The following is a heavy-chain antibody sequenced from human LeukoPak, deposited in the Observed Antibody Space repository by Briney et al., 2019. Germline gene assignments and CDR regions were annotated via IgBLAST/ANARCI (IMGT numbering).Heavy chain of an antibody. CDR3: VRGSSANYDT. V-gene: IGHV3-23*01. Sequence: GGSLRLSCAASGFTFSSYAMCWVRQAPGKGLQWVSSITRSGDNTYYADSVKGRFTICRDNTKNTLHLQVNSLRAEDTAVYYCVRGSSANYDTWGQGTLVTVSS. D-gene: IGHD4/OR15-4a*01. CDR2: ITRSGDNT. J-gene: IGHJ5*02. CDR1: GFTFSSYA.